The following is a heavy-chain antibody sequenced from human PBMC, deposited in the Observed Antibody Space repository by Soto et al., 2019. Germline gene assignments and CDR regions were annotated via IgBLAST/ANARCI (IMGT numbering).Heavy chain of an antibody. CDR1: GYTFTGYY. J-gene: IGHJ4*02. CDR3: ARDGAPDDILTGYYEV. V-gene: IGHV1-2*02. CDR2: INPNSGGT. D-gene: IGHD3-9*01. Sequence: QVQLVQSGAEVKKPGASVKVSCKASGYTFTGYYMHWVRQAPGQGLEWMGWINPNSGGTNYAQKFQGRVTMTRDTSISTAYMELSRLRSDDTAVYYCARDGAPDDILTGYYEVWGQGTLVTVSS.